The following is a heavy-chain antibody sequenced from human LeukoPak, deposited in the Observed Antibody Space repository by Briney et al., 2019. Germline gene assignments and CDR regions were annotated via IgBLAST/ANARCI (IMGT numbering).Heavy chain of an antibody. CDR3: GRDPKLGIRGYTYGYIDY. V-gene: IGHV7-4-1*02. J-gene: IGHJ4*02. Sequence: GASVKVSCKASGYTFTGYYMHWVRQAPGQGLEWMGWINTNTENPTYAQGFTGRYVFSLDTSVSTAYLQISGLKADDTAVYYCGRDPKLGIRGYTYGYIDYWGQGTLVTVSS. CDR1: GYTFTGYY. CDR2: INTNTENP. D-gene: IGHD5-18*01.